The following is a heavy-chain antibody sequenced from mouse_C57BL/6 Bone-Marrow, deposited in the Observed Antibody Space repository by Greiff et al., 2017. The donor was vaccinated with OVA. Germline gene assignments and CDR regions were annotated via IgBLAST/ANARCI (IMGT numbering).Heavy chain of an antibody. CDR2: IYPYNGVS. CDR1: GYSFTGYY. D-gene: IGHD1-1*01. J-gene: IGHJ4*01. CDR3: ERPLRDDGSSCYAMDY. Sequence: EVQLQQSGPELVKPGASVKISCTASGYSFTGYYMHWVKQSPGNILDWIGYIYPYNGVSSYNPKFKGKATLTVDTSSSTAYMELRSLTSEDSAVYYGERPLRDDGSSCYAMDYWGQGTSVTVSS. V-gene: IGHV1-31*01.